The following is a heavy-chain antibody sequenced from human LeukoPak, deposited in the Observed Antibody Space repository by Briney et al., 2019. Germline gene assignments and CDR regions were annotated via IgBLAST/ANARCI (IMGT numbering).Heavy chain of an antibody. J-gene: IGHJ4*02. CDR3: AHRRYDILTGYSAFDY. Sequence: ESGPTPVNPTQTLTLTCTFSGFSLSTSGVGVGWIRQPPGKALEWLALIYWDDDKRYSPSLKSRLTITKDTSKNQVVLTMTNMDPVDTATYYCAHRRYDILTGYSAFDYWGQGTLVTVSS. CDR1: GFSLSTSGVG. D-gene: IGHD3-9*01. V-gene: IGHV2-5*02. CDR2: IYWDDDK.